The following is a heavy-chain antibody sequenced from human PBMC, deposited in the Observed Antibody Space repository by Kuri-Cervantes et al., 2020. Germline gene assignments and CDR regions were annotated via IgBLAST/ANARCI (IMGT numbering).Heavy chain of an antibody. CDR1: GFTFSNAW. CDR3: ATAVPNTNGWYSYFDY. D-gene: IGHD6-19*01. V-gene: IGHV3-15*01. Sequence: GGSLRLSCAASGFTFSNAWMSWVRQAPGKGLEWVGRVKSKADGGTTEYAAPVQGRCAISRDDSKNTLYLQMNSLQTEDTAVYYCATAVPNTNGWYSYFDYWGRGTLVTVSS. J-gene: IGHJ4*02. CDR2: VKSKADGGTT.